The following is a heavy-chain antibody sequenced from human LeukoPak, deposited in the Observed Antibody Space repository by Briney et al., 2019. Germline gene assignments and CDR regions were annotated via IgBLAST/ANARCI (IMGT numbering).Heavy chain of an antibody. CDR1: RFTFSSYA. D-gene: IGHD3-22*01. V-gene: IGHV3-15*01. J-gene: IGHJ4*02. CDR2: IKSETDGGTT. CDR3: TTSNYYYDSNAWY. Sequence: GGSLRLSCAASRFTFSSYAMSWVRQAPGKGLEWVGRIKSETDGGTTDYAAPVEDRFTISRDDSRNTLYLQMDSLKTEDTAVYYCTTSNYYYDSNAWYWGQGTLVTVSS.